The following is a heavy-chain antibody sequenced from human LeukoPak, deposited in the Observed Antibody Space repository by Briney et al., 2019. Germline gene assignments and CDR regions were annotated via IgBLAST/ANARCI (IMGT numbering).Heavy chain of an antibody. V-gene: IGHV3-7*01. D-gene: IGHD5-24*01. CDR2: VSEDGTAK. CDR1: GFTCSSCW. CDR3: ARDYKYAFDN. J-gene: IGHJ4*02. Sequence: GGSLRLSCAVSGFTCSSCWMNWARQAPGKGLEWVATVSEDGTAKFYEDSVKGRFTISRDNTRGSLDLQMNSLTVEDTAVYYCARDYKYAFDNWGQGTLVTVSS.